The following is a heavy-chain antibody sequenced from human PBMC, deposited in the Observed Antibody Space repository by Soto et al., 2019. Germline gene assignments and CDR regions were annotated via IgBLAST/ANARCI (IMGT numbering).Heavy chain of an antibody. Sequence: SETLSLTCTVSGCSISSSSYYWGWIRQPPGKGLEWIGSIYYSGSTYYNPSLKSRVTISVDTSKNQFSLKLSSVTAADTAVYYCAEGKGYCSGGSCYDNPFFDYWGQGTRVT. CDR2: IYYSGST. J-gene: IGHJ4*02. CDR3: AEGKGYCSGGSCYDNPFFDY. V-gene: IGHV4-39*01. CDR1: GCSISSSSYY. D-gene: IGHD2-15*01.